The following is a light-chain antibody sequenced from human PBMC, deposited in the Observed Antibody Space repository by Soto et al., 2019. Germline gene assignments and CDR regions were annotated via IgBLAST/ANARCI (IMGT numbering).Light chain of an antibody. CDR3: QQYEDVPT. Sequence: DIQMTQSPSSLSASVGDRVTLTCQASQDISTFLNWYHQEPGKAPKLLISDASALETGVPSRFRGSGAGTDFTFTISSLQPRDAGTYYCQQYEDVPTFGQGTKVGIK. J-gene: IGKJ2*01. CDR1: QDISTF. CDR2: DAS. V-gene: IGKV1-33*01.